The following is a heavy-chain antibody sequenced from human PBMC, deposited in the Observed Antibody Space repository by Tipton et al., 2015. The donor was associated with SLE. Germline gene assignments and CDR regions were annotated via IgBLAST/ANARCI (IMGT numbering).Heavy chain of an antibody. V-gene: IGHV3-23*03. CDR3: TDHDAFDI. CDR1: GFTFTSYV. CDR2: IYSGEAT. J-gene: IGHJ3*02. Sequence: SLRLSCAASGFTFTSYVINWVRQAPGKGLEWVSVIYSGEATYYAVPVKGRFTISRDESKNTMYLQMNSLRAEDTAVYYCTDHDAFDIWGQGTSVTVSS.